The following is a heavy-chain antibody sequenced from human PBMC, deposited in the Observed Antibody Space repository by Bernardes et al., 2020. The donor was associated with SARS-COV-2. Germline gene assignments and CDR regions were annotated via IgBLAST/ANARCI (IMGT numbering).Heavy chain of an antibody. D-gene: IGHD2-2*01. CDR1: GFTFGDYT. Sequence: GGSLRLSCTTSGFTFGDYTMTWVRQAPGKGLEWVGFIRSKPYGGTADYAASVKGRIIISRDDSKGIAYLQMSSLKTEDTAVYYCARAERYCSSATGACYSNYWGQGTLVSVSS. J-gene: IGHJ4*02. V-gene: IGHV3-49*04. CDR2: IRSKPYGGTA. CDR3: ARAERYCSSATGACYSNY.